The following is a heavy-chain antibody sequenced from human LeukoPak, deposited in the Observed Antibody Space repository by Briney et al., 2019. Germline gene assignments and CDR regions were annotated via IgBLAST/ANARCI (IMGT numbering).Heavy chain of an antibody. J-gene: IGHJ3*02. D-gene: IGHD2-2*01. V-gene: IGHV4-4*07. CDR1: GVSISNYY. CDR2: IYPRGST. Sequence: SETLSLTCTVSGVSISNYYWSWIRQPAGKGLEWIWRIYPRGSTTYSSSLKSRVTMSADTSKNHFSLNLTSLTAADTAVYYCARGRYCTATTCDDGGDAFDIWGQGTMVTVSS. CDR3: ARGRYCTATTCDDGGDAFDI.